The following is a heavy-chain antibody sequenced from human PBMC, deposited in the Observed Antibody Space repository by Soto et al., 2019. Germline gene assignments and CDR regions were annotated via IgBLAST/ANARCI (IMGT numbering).Heavy chain of an antibody. D-gene: IGHD1-1*01. CDR3: ARDQEPLSGIDV. V-gene: IGHV4-31*03. CDR1: GGSISSGGYY. CDR2: IYYSGST. J-gene: IGHJ6*02. Sequence: SETLSLTCTVSGGSISSGGYYWSWIRQHPGKGLEWIGYIYYSGSTYYNPSLKSRVTISVDTSKNQFSLKLSSVTAADTAVYYCARDQEPLSGIDVWGQGTTFTVSS.